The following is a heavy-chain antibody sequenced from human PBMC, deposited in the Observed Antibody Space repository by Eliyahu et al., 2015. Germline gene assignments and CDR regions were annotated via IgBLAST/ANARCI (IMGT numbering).Heavy chain of an antibody. V-gene: IGHV3-30-3*01. D-gene: IGHD1-26*01. CDR1: GFXFSSYA. Sequence: QVQLVESGGGVVQPGXSXRLSCAASGFXFSSYAMHWVRXAPGKGLEWVAVISYDGSNKYYADSVKGRFTISRDNSKNTLYLQMNSLRAEDTAVYYCARGVVGTTRGLFDYWGQGTLVTVSS. J-gene: IGHJ4*02. CDR3: ARGVVGTTRGLFDY. CDR2: ISYDGSNK.